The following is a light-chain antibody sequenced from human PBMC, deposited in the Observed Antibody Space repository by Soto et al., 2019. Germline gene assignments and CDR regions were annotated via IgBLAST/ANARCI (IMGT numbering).Light chain of an antibody. V-gene: IGKV3-15*01. CDR3: QQYYSWPPT. CDR1: QSVSSN. Sequence: EIVMTQSPATLSVSPGERVTLSCRASQSVSSNLAWYQQKPGQAPRLLISGASTRATGVPARFSGSGSGTEFTLTISSLQSEDFAVYSCQQYYSWPPTFGQGTKVEIK. CDR2: GAS. J-gene: IGKJ1*01.